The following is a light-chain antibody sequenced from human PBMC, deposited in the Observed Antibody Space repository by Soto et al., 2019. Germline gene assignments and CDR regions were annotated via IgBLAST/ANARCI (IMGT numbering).Light chain of an antibody. CDR3: QKYDRAPWT. CDR2: AAS. Sequence: DIQMTQSPSSLSASVGDRVTITCRVSQGINNYLAWYQQKPGKVPRFLIYAASTLHSGVPSRFSGSGSETDFTLTISSLQPEDVATYYCQKYDRAPWTFGQGTKVEIK. J-gene: IGKJ1*01. V-gene: IGKV1-27*01. CDR1: QGINNY.